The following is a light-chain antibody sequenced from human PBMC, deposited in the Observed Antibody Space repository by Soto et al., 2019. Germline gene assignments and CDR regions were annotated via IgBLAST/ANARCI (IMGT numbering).Light chain of an antibody. J-gene: IGKJ1*01. V-gene: IGKV1-9*01. CDR2: AAS. CDR3: QQYNSYRT. Sequence: DLQLTQSPSFLSASVGDRVTITCRASQGISSYLAWYQQKPGKAPNLLIYAASTLQSGVPSRFIGSGSGTDFTLTLSSLQPEDFATDYCQQYNSYRTFGQGTKVDIK. CDR1: QGISSY.